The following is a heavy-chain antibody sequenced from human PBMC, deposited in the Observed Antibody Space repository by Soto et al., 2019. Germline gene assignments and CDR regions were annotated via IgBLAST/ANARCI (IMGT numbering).Heavy chain of an antibody. CDR1: GFTFKRAW. D-gene: IGHD3-10*01. CDR2: IKSGIDGEAT. V-gene: IGHV3-15*07. J-gene: IGHJ4*02. CDR3: STGLGTYYSRFDY. Sequence: EVQLVESGGGLVNPGGSLTLSCAASGFTFKRAWMNWVRQAPGKGLEWVGRIKSGIDGEATDYGAPVKGRFTISRDDSRNTLSLQMNSLKTEDTAIYYCSTGLGTYYSRFDYWGRGTLVTVSS.